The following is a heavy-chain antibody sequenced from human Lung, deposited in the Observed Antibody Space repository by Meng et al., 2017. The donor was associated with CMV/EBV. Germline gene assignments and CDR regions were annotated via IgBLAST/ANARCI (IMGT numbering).Heavy chain of an antibody. CDR1: GFTFSGYA. V-gene: IGHV3-30*04. J-gene: IGHJ3*02. D-gene: IGHD4-23*01. CDR3: ASGGGHDVFDI. Sequence: SCAASGFTFSGYAMHWVRQAPGKGLEWVAVISYDGSNKYYADSVKGRFTISRDNSKNTLYLQTNSLRVEDTAIYYCASGGGHDVFDIWGQGTVVTVSS. CDR2: ISYDGSNK.